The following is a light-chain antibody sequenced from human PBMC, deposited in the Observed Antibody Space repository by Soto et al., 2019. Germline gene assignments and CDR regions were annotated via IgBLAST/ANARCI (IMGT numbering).Light chain of an antibody. CDR1: RSNIGADYD. Sequence: QSVLTQPPSVSGAPGQRVTISCTGSRSNIGADYDVHWYKQLPGTAPKLLIYGDINRPSGVPDRFTGSKSDTSASLAITGLQAEDEAVYYCQSYDSSLFYVFGTGTKVTVL. CDR2: GDI. V-gene: IGLV1-40*01. J-gene: IGLJ1*01. CDR3: QSYDSSLFYV.